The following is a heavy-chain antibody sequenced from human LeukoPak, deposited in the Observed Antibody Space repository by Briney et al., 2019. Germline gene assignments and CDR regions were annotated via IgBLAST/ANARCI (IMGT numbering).Heavy chain of an antibody. CDR1: GGSFSGYY. CDR3: ARVYGGNSFDY. CDR2: INHSGST. J-gene: IGHJ4*02. D-gene: IGHD4-23*01. Sequence: SETLSLTCAVYGGSFSGYYWSWIRQPPGKGLEWIGEINHSGSTNYNPPLKSRVTISVDTSKNRFSLKLSSVTAADTAVYYCARVYGGNSFDYWGQGTLVTVSS. V-gene: IGHV4-34*01.